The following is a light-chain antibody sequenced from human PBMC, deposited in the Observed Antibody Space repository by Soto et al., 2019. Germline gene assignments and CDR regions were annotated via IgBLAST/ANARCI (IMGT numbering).Light chain of an antibody. CDR3: QQRSNWLIT. Sequence: EIMLSQSPATLSLSPGERATLSCRASQSVSSYLAWYQQTPGQAPRLLIYDASNRATGIPARFSGSGSGTDFTLTISSLEPEDFAVYYCQQRSNWLITFGQGTRLEIK. CDR2: DAS. CDR1: QSVSSY. J-gene: IGKJ5*01. V-gene: IGKV3-11*01.